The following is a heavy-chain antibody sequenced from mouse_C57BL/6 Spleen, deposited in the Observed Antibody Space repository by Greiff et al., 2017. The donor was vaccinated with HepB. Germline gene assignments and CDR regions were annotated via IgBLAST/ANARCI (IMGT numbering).Heavy chain of an antibody. Sequence: VQLQQSGAELVMPGASVKLSCKASGYTFTSYWMHWVKQRPGQGLEWIGEIDPSDSYTNYNQKFKGKSTLTVDKSSSTAYMQLSSLTSEDSAVYYCARAITTVVAPYAMDYWGQGTSVTVSS. D-gene: IGHD1-1*01. CDR2: IDPSDSYT. CDR3: ARAITTVVAPYAMDY. V-gene: IGHV1-69*01. CDR1: GYTFTSYW. J-gene: IGHJ4*01.